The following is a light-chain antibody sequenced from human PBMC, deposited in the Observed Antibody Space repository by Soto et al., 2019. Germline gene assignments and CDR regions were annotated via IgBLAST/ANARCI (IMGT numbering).Light chain of an antibody. V-gene: IGKV3-11*01. Sequence: EIVLTQSPATLSLSPGERATLSCRASQSVRSYLDWYQQKPGQAPRLLIYDAFNRATGIPARFSGSGSGTDFTLTISSLEPEDFAVYYCQQRSNWPVTSGQGTKVDIK. J-gene: IGKJ1*01. CDR1: QSVRSY. CDR3: QQRSNWPVT. CDR2: DAF.